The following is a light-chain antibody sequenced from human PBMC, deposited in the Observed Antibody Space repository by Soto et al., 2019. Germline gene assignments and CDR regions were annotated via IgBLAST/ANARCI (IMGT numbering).Light chain of an antibody. CDR1: QGVSGY. V-gene: IGKV3D-11*01. CDR2: DAS. Sequence: EMVLTQSPATLSLSPGERATLSCRASQGVSGYLSCYQQKPGQAPRLLIYDASNRATGIPARFSGSGPGTDFTLTISSLEPEDFAVYYCQQRTNWHITFGQGTRLEIK. CDR3: QQRTNWHIT. J-gene: IGKJ5*01.